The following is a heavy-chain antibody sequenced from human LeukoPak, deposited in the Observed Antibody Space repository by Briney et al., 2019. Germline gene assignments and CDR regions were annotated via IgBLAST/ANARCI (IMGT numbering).Heavy chain of an antibody. Sequence: SQTLSLTCTVSGGSISSGSYYWSWIRQPAGKGLEWIGRIYTSGSTNYNPSLKSRVTMSVDTSKNQFSLNLSSVTAADTAVYYCARRRRRGLWFGELLYGAFDIWGQGTMVTVSS. CDR1: GGSISSGSYY. CDR3: ARRRRRGLWFGELLYGAFDI. V-gene: IGHV4-61*02. CDR2: IYTSGST. J-gene: IGHJ3*02. D-gene: IGHD3-10*01.